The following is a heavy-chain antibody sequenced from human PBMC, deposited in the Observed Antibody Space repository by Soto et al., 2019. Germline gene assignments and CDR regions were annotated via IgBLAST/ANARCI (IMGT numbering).Heavy chain of an antibody. CDR1: GDSVSNNNAA. Sequence: SQTLSLTCAISGDSVSNNNAAWNWIRQSPSRGLEWLGRTYYRSKWYNDYAVSVKSRIIINPDTSNNQFSLQLNSVTPEDTAVYFCAKGDNLGPKTGYAFDPWGQGIMVTVSS. D-gene: IGHD5-12*01. CDR3: AKGDNLGPKTGYAFDP. CDR2: TYYRSKWYN. J-gene: IGHJ5*02. V-gene: IGHV6-1*01.